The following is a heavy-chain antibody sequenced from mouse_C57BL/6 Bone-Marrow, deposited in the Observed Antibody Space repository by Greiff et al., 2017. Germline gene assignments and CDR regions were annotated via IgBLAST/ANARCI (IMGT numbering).Heavy chain of an antibody. CDR1: GYAFSSYW. CDR2: LYPGDGDN. CDR3: ARGRWIATVNLGAWFAY. V-gene: IGHV1-80*01. D-gene: IGHD1-1*01. J-gene: IGHJ3*01. Sequence: VQLMESGAELVKPGASVKLSCKASGYAFSSYWLTWVKQRPGTGLEWIGQLYPGDGDNNDNDKFKGKATLTVDKSSSAAYMQLSSLTSEDSAVYVCARGRWIATVNLGAWFAYWGQGALVTVAT.